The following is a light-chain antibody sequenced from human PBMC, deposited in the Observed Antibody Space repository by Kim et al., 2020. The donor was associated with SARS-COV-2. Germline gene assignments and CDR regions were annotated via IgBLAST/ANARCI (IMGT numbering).Light chain of an antibody. CDR3: QQRSSWPGT. J-gene: IGKJ1*01. V-gene: IGKV3-11*01. CDR1: QGVSNY. CDR2: DTS. Sequence: EIQLTQSPATLSLSPGERATLSCRASQGVSNYLAWYQQKPGQAPMLLIYDTSNRGTGIPARFSGSGSGTDFTLTISSLEPEDFAGYFCQQRSSWPGTFGRGTKV.